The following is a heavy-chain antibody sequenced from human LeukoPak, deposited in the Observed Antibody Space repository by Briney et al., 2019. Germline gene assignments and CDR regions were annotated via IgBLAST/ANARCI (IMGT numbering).Heavy chain of an antibody. J-gene: IGHJ4*02. D-gene: IGHD1-26*01. V-gene: IGHV3-48*03. CDR1: GFTFSSYE. CDR3: ARNPSRVGIDY. Sequence: GGSLRLSRAASGFTFSSYEMNWVRQAPGKGLEWVSYISSSGSTIYYADSVKGRFTISRDNAKNSLYLQVNSLRDEDTAVYYCARNPSRVGIDYWGQGTLVTVSP. CDR2: ISSSGSTI.